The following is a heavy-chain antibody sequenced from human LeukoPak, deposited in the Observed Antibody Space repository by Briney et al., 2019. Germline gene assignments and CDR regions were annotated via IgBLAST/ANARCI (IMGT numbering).Heavy chain of an antibody. D-gene: IGHD6-19*01. V-gene: IGHV3-53*01. J-gene: IGHJ5*02. Sequence: GGSLRLSCAASGFTVSTNYMSWVRQAPGRGLEWVSVIYAGGTTYYADSVRGRFTISRDNSKNTLYLQMNSLRDEDTAVYYYARDSSGWYDHWGQGTLLTVAS. CDR1: GFTVSTNY. CDR2: IYAGGTT. CDR3: ARDSSGWYDH.